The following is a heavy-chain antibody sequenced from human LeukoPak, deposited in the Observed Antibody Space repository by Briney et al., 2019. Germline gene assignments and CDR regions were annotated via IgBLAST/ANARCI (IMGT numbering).Heavy chain of an antibody. D-gene: IGHD5-18*01. J-gene: IGHJ4*02. CDR3: ARDPGYSSPRGDY. V-gene: IGHV1-2*02. CDR2: INPNSGGT. Sequence: ASVKVSCKASGYTFSDYFMHWVRQAPGQGLEWMGWINPNSGGTHYAQKFQGRVTMTRDTSISTAYMELSRLRSDDTAVYYCARDPGYSSPRGDYWGQGTLVTVSS. CDR1: GYTFSDYF.